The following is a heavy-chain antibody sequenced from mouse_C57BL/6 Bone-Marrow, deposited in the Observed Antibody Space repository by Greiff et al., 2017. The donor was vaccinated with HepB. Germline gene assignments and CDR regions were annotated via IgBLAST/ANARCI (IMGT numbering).Heavy chain of an antibody. CDR1: GYTFTSYW. CDR2: IDPGSGST. J-gene: IGHJ3*01. CDR3: ARFPYYGNYEAY. D-gene: IGHD2-10*01. V-gene: IGHV1-55*01. Sequence: QVQLQQPGAELVKPGASVKMSCKASGYTFTSYWITWVKQRPGQGLEWIGDIDPGSGSTNYNEKFKSKATLTVDTSSSTAYMQLSSLTSEDSAVYYCARFPYYGNYEAYWGQGTLVTVSA.